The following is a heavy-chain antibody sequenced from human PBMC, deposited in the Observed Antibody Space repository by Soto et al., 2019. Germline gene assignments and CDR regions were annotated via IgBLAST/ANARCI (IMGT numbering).Heavy chain of an antibody. J-gene: IGHJ4*01. CDR1: GGSIGSSNW. D-gene: IGHD3-10*01. V-gene: IGHV4-4*02. Sequence: SETPSLTCAFSGGSIGSSNWWSWFRRPPGKGLEWIGEIYHSGSTNYNPSLKSRVTISVDKSKNQFSLKLSSVTAADTAVYYCARRGSGSYYNGLYWGQGTLVTVSS. CDR2: IYHSGST. CDR3: ARRGSGSYYNGLY.